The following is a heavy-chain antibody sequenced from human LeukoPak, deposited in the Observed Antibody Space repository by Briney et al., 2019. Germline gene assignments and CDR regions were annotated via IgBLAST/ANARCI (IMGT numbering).Heavy chain of an antibody. J-gene: IGHJ4*02. CDR2: IYSGGST. V-gene: IGHV4-4*07. CDR1: GGSISGYY. Sequence: SETLSLTCTVSGGSISGYYWSWIRQPAGKGLEWIGRIYSGGSTDYNPSLKSRVTMSVDTSKNQFSLKLSSVTAADTAVYYCARVKGDFWSGSSFDYWGQGTLVTVSS. CDR3: ARVKGDFWSGSSFDY. D-gene: IGHD3-3*01.